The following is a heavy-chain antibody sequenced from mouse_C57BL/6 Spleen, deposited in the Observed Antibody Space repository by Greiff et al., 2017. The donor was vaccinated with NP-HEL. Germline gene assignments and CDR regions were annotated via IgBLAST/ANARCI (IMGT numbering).Heavy chain of an antibody. CDR2: IDPSDSYT. J-gene: IGHJ2*01. V-gene: IGHV1-59*01. CDR3: ARSSTTVVAPFDY. D-gene: IGHD1-1*01. CDR1: GYTFTSYW. Sequence: VQLQESGAELVRPGTSVKLSCKASGYTFTSYWMHWVKQRPGQGLEWIGVIDPSDSYTNYNQKFKGKATLTVDTSSSTAYMQLSSLTSEDSAVYYCARSSTTVVAPFDYWGQGTTLTVSS.